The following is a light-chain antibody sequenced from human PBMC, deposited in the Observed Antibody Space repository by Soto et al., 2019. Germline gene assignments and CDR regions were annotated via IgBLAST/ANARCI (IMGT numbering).Light chain of an antibody. CDR3: SLSYSGVRV. J-gene: IGLJ3*02. Sequence: QAVVTQEPSLTVSPGVTVTLTCASSAGPVTSRHYPYWFQQKPGQAPRALIYDTSNKHPWTPARFSGSLLGGTPALILSGAQPEDEADYYCSLSYSGVRVFGGGTKLTVL. CDR2: DTS. V-gene: IGLV7-46*01. CDR1: AGPVTSRHY.